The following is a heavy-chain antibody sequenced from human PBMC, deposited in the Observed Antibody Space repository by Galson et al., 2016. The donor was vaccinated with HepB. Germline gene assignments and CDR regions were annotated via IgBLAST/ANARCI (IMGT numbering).Heavy chain of an antibody. CDR3: AKEDGGFNFDP. Sequence: SLRLSCAASGFLFDDYSMHWVRQIPGKGLEWVSGINWNSARVDYAGSVKGRFTISRDKNPLFLQMNSLRPEDTALYYCAKEDGGFNFDPWGQGTLVTASS. J-gene: IGHJ5*02. CDR1: GFLFDDYS. D-gene: IGHD2-15*01. V-gene: IGHV3-9*01. CDR2: INWNSARV.